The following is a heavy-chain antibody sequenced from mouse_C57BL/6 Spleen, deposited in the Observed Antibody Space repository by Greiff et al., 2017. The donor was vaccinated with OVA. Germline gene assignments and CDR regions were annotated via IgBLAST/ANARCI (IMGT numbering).Heavy chain of an antibody. CDR3: TRAGYDYDGAWFAY. Sequence: QVQLQQSGAELVRPGASVTLSCKASGYTFTEYEMHWVKQTPVHGLEWIGAIDPETGGTAYNQKFKGKAILTADKSSSTAYMALRSLTSEDSAVYYCTRAGYDYDGAWFAYWGQGTLVTVSA. V-gene: IGHV1-15*01. D-gene: IGHD2-4*01. CDR1: GYTFTEYE. CDR2: IDPETGGT. J-gene: IGHJ3*01.